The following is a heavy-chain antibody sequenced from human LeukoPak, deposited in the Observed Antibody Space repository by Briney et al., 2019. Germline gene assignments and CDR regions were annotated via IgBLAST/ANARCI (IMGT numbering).Heavy chain of an antibody. Sequence: GGSLRLSCAASGFTFSSYGMHWVRQAPGKGLEWVAVIWHDGSNKYYADSVKGRFTISRDNSKNTLYLQMNSLRAEDTAVYYCARDCSSTSCLRDDAFDIWGQGTMVTVSS. CDR2: IWHDGSNK. CDR1: GFTFSSYG. J-gene: IGHJ3*02. CDR3: ARDCSSTSCLRDDAFDI. D-gene: IGHD2-2*01. V-gene: IGHV3-33*01.